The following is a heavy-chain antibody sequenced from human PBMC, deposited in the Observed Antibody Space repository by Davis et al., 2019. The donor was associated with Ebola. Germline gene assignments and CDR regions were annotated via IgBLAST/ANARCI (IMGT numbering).Heavy chain of an antibody. CDR2: IYYSGST. V-gene: IGHV4-59*01. Sequence: PSETLSLTCTVSGGSISSYYWSWIRQPPGKGLEWIGYIYYSGSTNYNPPLKSRVTISVATSKNQFSLKLSSVTPADTTVYYCTRCQVAYYDFWSGYCNWFDPWGQGTLVTVSS. D-gene: IGHD3-3*01. CDR3: TRCQVAYYDFWSGYCNWFDP. J-gene: IGHJ5*02. CDR1: GGSISSYY.